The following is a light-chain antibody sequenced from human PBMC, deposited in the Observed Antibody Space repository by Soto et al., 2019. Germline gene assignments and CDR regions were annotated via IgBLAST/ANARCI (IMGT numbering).Light chain of an antibody. V-gene: IGKV1-39*01. CDR3: QQGYSTPLT. J-gene: IGKJ4*01. Sequence: DIQMTQSPSSLSASVGDRVTITCRASQSISRHLNWYQQKPGKDPTLLIYGASNLQSGVPSRISGSGSGTDFTLTTSSLQPEDFATYYCQQGYSTPLTFGGGTKVEFK. CDR1: QSISRH. CDR2: GAS.